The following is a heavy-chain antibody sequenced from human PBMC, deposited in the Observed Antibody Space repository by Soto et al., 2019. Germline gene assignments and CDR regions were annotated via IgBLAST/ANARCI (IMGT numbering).Heavy chain of an antibody. CDR3: ARDFDCGGDCSLNYFDS. CDR2: INPNTGAT. Sequence: ASVKVSCKASGYTFTAYFMHWVRQAPGQGPEWMGWINPNTGATKYAQKFQGRVTMTRDTSITTAYMELRRLRSDGTAVYYCARDFDCGGDCSLNYFDSWGQGTLVTVSS. J-gene: IGHJ4*02. D-gene: IGHD2-21*02. V-gene: IGHV1-2*02. CDR1: GYTFTAYF.